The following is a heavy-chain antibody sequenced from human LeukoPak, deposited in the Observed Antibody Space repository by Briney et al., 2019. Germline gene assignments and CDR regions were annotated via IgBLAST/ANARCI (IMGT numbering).Heavy chain of an antibody. CDR1: GGSISSYY. CDR3: ARDSPMVRGVIGYFDL. J-gene: IGHJ2*01. D-gene: IGHD3-10*01. V-gene: IGHV4-59*01. Sequence: SETLSLTCTVSGGSISSYYWSWIRQPPGKGLEWIGCIYYSGTTNYNPSLKSRVTISVDTSKNQFSLKLSSMTAADTAVYYCARDSPMVRGVIGYFDLWGRGTLVTVSS. CDR2: IYYSGTT.